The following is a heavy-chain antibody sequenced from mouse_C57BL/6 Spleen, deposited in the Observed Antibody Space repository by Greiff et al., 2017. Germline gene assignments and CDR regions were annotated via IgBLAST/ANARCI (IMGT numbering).Heavy chain of an antibody. V-gene: IGHV5-16*01. Sequence: DVKLVESEGGLVQPGSSMKLSCTASGFTFSDYYMAWVRQVPEKGLEWVANINYDGSSTYYLDSLKSRFIISRDNAKNILYLQMSSLKSEDTATYYCARGGYYGNYGAMDYWGQGTSVTVSS. D-gene: IGHD2-1*01. CDR1: GFTFSDYY. J-gene: IGHJ4*01. CDR3: ARGGYYGNYGAMDY. CDR2: INYDGSST.